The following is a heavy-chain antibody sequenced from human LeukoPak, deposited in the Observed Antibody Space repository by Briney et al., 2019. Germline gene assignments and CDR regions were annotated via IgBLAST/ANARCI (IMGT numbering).Heavy chain of an antibody. Sequence: SETLSLTCTVSGGSISSYYWTWIRQPPGKGLEWIGYIYYTGNTNYNPSLKSRVTISVDTSKNQFSLELNSVTAADTAVYYCARRLAVGPDKYSCECCGQCIPITV. CDR3: ARRLAVGPDKYSCEC. J-gene: IGHJ1*01. V-gene: IGHV4-59*01. CDR1: GGSISSYY. CDR2: IYYTGNT. D-gene: IGHD2-21*01.